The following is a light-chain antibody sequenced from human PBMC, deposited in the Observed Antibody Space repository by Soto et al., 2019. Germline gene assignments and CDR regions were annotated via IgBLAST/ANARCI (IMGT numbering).Light chain of an antibody. Sequence: IVLTQSPGTLSLSPGERATLSCRASQSVSSTYLAWYQHKPGQAPRLLIYGASSRATGIPDRFSGGGSGTDFTLTISRLDPEDSAVYYCQQYGRSLRTFGQGTKVDIK. CDR2: GAS. V-gene: IGKV3-20*01. J-gene: IGKJ1*01. CDR1: QSVSSTY. CDR3: QQYGRSLRT.